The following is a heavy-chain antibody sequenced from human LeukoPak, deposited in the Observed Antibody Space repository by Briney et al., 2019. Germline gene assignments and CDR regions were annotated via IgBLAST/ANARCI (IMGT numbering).Heavy chain of an antibody. J-gene: IGHJ4*02. V-gene: IGHV3-30*18. Sequence: PGRSLRLSCAASGFTFSSYGMHWVRQAPGKGLEWVAVISYDGSNKYYADSVKGRFTISRDNSKNTLYLQMNSLRAEDTAVYYCAKSVTEHGDYVSYWGQGTLVTVSS. CDR2: ISYDGSNK. D-gene: IGHD4-17*01. CDR3: AKSVTEHGDYVSY. CDR1: GFTFSSYG.